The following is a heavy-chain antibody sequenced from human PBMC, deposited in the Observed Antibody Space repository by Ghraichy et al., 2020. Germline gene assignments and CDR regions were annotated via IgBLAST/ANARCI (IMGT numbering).Heavy chain of an antibody. CDR1: GFTFSSYA. CDR2: ISGSGGST. D-gene: IGHD4-17*01. V-gene: IGHV3-23*01. Sequence: GGSLRLSCAASGFTFSSYAMSWVRQAPGKGLEWVSAISGSGGSTYYADSVKGRFTISRDNSKNTLYLQMNSLRAEDTAVYYCAKAGDGVNYGDYVCDYWGQGTLVTVSS. CDR3: AKAGDGVNYGDYVCDY. J-gene: IGHJ4*02.